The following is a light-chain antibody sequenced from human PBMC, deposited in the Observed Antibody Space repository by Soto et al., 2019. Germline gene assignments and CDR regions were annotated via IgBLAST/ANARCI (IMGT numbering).Light chain of an antibody. V-gene: IGKV3-20*01. CDR1: QTIVSTY. J-gene: IGKJ1*01. CDR3: QQYSGSPPRT. CDR2: GTS. Sequence: EVVLTQSPGTPSLSPGERATLYCRTSQTIVSTYLAWYQQKAGQAPRLLMYGTSSRATGIPDRFSGSGSGTDFTLTISSVEPEDFAIYYCQQYSGSPPRTFGQGTKVEIK.